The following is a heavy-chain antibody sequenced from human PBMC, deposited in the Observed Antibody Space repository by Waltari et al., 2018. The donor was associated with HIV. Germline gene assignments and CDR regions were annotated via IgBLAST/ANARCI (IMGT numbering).Heavy chain of an antibody. D-gene: IGHD4-17*01. CDR1: GDSFIRILHS. CDR2: IFSSGST. J-gene: IGHJ4*02. Sequence: HLQLQESGPGLVTPSETLSPTCTVSGDSFIRILHSWGWIRQTPGKGLEWIGLIFSSGSTYYNPSLKSRVTMSVDTSKNHFSLRLSSVTAADTAVFYCSRHSQTALTTDYWGQGTLVTVAA. CDR3: SRHSQTALTTDY. V-gene: IGHV4-39*01.